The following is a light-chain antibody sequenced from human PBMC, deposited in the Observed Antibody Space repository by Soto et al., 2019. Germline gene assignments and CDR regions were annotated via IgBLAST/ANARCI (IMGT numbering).Light chain of an antibody. J-gene: IGKJ5*01. CDR3: QQYNDWPPIT. Sequence: EIVMTQSPATLSVSPGDRATLSCRASQSVSSSYLAWYQQKPGQAPRLLIYDASTRATVIPARFSGSGSGTEFTLTISSLQSEDFAVYYCQQYNDWPPITFGQGTRLEIK. V-gene: IGKV3-15*01. CDR2: DAS. CDR1: QSVSSSY.